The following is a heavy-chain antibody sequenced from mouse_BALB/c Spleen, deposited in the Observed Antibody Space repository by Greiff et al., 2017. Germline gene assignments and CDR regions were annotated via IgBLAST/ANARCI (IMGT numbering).Heavy chain of an antibody. D-gene: IGHD2-1*01. CDR3: ARGGKHFDY. CDR2: ISSGSSTI. V-gene: IGHV5-17*02. Sequence: EVQLVESGGGLVQPGGSRKLSCAASGFTFSSFGMHWVRQAPEKGLEWVAYISSGSSTIYYADTVKGRFTISRDNPKNTLFLQMTSLRSEDTAMYYCARGGKHFDYWGQGTTLTVSS. J-gene: IGHJ2*01. CDR1: GFTFSSFG.